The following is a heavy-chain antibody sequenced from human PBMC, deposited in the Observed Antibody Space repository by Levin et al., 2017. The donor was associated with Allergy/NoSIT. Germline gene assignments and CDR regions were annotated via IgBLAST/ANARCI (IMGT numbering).Heavy chain of an antibody. V-gene: IGHV4-34*01. CDR1: GGSFSGYY. J-gene: IGHJ6*02. CDR3: ARPGRYYYYGMDV. CDR2: INHSGST. Sequence: PSETLSLTCAVYGGSFSGYYWSWIRQPPGKGLEWIGEINHSGSTNYNPSLKSRVTISVDTSKNQFSLKLSSVTAADTAVYYCARPGRYYYYGMDVWGQGTTVTVSS. D-gene: IGHD1-26*01.